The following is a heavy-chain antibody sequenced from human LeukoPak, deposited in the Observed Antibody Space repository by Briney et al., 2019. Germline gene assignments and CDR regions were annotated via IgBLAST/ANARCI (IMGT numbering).Heavy chain of an antibody. CDR2: IRYDGSNK. Sequence: GGSLRLSCAASGFTFSSYGMHWVRQAPGEGLEWVAFIRYDGSNKYYADSVKGRFTISRDNSKNTLYLQMNSLRAEDTAVYYCAKDRGYDFWSGGGYWGQGTLVTVSS. CDR1: GFTFSSYG. CDR3: AKDRGYDFWSGGGY. J-gene: IGHJ4*02. V-gene: IGHV3-30*02. D-gene: IGHD3-3*01.